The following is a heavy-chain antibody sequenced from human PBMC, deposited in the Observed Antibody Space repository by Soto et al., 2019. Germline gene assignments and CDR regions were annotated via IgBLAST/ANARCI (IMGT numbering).Heavy chain of an antibody. CDR2: IHPSGGGT. CDR1: GYTFNTYY. Sequence: ASVKVSCKPSGYTFNTYYLHWLRQAPGQALEWMGVIHPSGGGTTYAQKFLGRVTVTRDTSTTTVFMELSSLRSDNTAVYYCARGGHIAVVTASFDYWGQGTLVTVSS. J-gene: IGHJ4*02. D-gene: IGHD2-21*02. V-gene: IGHV1-46*02. CDR3: ARGGHIAVVTASFDY.